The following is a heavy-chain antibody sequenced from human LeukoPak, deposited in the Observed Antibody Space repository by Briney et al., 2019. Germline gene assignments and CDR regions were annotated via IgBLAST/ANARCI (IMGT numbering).Heavy chain of an antibody. J-gene: IGHJ4*02. CDR1: GFTFSSYG. D-gene: IGHD2-15*01. Sequence: PGGSLRLSCAAAGFTFSSYGMHWVRQAPGNELDWVAFIRYDESNKYYADSVKGRFTISRDNSKNTLYLQMNSLRAEDTAVYYCAKGIKRVVVAATEYYFDYWGQGTLVTVSS. CDR3: AKGIKRVVVAATEYYFDY. V-gene: IGHV3-30*02. CDR2: IRYDESNK.